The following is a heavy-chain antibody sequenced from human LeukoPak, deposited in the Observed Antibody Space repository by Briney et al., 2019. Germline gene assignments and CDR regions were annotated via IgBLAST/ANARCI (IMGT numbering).Heavy chain of an antibody. CDR1: GFTFSSYW. CDR3: ARSSSGYYYTLIDY. Sequence: GGSLRLSCAASGFTFSSYWMTWVRQAPGKGLEWVANINQDGSEKYYVDSVKGRFTISRDDAKNSLYLQMNSLRAEDTAVYYCARSSSGYYYTLIDYWGQGTLVTVSS. CDR2: INQDGSEK. V-gene: IGHV3-7*01. J-gene: IGHJ4*02. D-gene: IGHD3-22*01.